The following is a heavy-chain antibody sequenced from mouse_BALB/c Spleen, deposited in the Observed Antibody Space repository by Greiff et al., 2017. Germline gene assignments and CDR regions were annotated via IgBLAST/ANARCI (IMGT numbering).Heavy chain of an antibody. CDR1: GFTFSSYG. CDR2: INSNGGST. V-gene: IGHV5-6-3*01. Sequence: EVKLVESGGGLVQPGGSLKLSCAASGFTFSSYGMSWVRQTPDKRLELVATINSNGGSTYYPDSVKGRFTISRDNAKNTLYLQMSSLKSEDTAMYYCARDRYYGSSYYFDYWGQGTTLTVSS. CDR3: ARDRYYGSSYYFDY. D-gene: IGHD1-1*01. J-gene: IGHJ2*01.